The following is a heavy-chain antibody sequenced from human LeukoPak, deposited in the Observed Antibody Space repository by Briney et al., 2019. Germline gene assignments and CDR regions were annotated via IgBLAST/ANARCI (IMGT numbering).Heavy chain of an antibody. CDR3: AKDPIVVVPAVPNWFDP. V-gene: IGHV3-30*04. Sequence: GRSLRLSCAASGFTFSSYAMHWVRQAPGKGLEWVAVISYDGSNKYYADSVKGRFTISRDNSKNTLYLQMNSLRAEDTAVYYCAKDPIVVVPAVPNWFDPWGQGTLVTVSS. CDR1: GFTFSSYA. J-gene: IGHJ5*02. D-gene: IGHD2-2*01. CDR2: ISYDGSNK.